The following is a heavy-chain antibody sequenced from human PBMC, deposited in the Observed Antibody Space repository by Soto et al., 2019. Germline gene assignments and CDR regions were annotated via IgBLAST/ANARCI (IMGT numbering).Heavy chain of an antibody. CDR3: VKDHCGGDCYSDPYFDY. J-gene: IGHJ4*02. CDR1: GFIFTTYG. V-gene: IGHV3-33*06. D-gene: IGHD2-21*02. CDR2: IWYDGSNQ. Sequence: QVQLVESGGGVVQPGRSLRLSCAASGFIFTTYGLHWVRQAPGKGLEWVAVIWYDGSNQYYADSVNGRFTISRDNSKNILYLEMNSVRVEDTAVYYCVKDHCGGDCYSDPYFDYWGQGTLVTVSS.